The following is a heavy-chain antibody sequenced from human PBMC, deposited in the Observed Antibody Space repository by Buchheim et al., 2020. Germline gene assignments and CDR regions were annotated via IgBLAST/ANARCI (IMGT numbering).Heavy chain of an antibody. CDR2: MNPNSGNT. J-gene: IGHJ6*02. CDR1: GYTFTSYD. CDR3: ARGRGDAYSSSSSRWVISEYYYYGMDV. D-gene: IGHD6-6*01. Sequence: QVQLVQSGAEVKKPGASVKVSCKASGYTFTSYDINWVRQATGQGLEWMGWMNPNSGNTGYAQKFQGRVTMTRNTSISTAYMELSSLRSEDTAVYYCARGRGDAYSSSSSRWVISEYYYYGMDVWGQGTT. V-gene: IGHV1-8*01.